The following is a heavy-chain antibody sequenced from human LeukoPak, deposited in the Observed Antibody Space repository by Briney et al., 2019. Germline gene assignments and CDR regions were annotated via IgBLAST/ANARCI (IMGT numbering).Heavy chain of an antibody. Sequence: GGSLRLSCAASGFTFSRYGMSWVRQAPGKGLEWVSAISGSGGSTYYADSVKGRFTISRDNSENTLYLQMNSLRAEDTAVYYCAKDPGSGSSYYYYYMDVWGKGTTVTISS. J-gene: IGHJ6*03. CDR1: GFTFSRYG. D-gene: IGHD3-10*01. CDR2: ISGSGGST. CDR3: AKDPGSGSSYYYYYMDV. V-gene: IGHV3-23*01.